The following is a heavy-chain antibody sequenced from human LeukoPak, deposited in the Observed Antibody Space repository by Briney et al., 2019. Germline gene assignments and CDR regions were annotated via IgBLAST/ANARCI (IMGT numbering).Heavy chain of an antibody. V-gene: IGHV4-61*02. CDR2: IYTSGST. J-gene: IGHJ6*02. Sequence: SETLSLTCTVSGGSISSGSYYWSWIRQPAGKGLEWIGRIYTSGSTNYNPSLKSRVTISVDTSKNQFSLKLSSVTAADTAVYYCARDVGDTVYYYYGMDVWGRGTTVTVSS. CDR3: ARDVGDTVYYYYGMDV. D-gene: IGHD1-26*01. CDR1: GGSISSGSYY.